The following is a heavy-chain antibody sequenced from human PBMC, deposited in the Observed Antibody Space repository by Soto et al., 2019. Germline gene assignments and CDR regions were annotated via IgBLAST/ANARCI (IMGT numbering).Heavy chain of an antibody. CDR1: GFTFSSYS. J-gene: IGHJ6*02. Sequence: GGSLRLSCAASGFTFSSYSMNWVRQAPGMGLEWVSSISSSSRYIYYADSVRGRFTISRDNAKNSLYLQINSLRAEDTAVYYCARDRLVAATSAPPYCYYGMDVWGQGTTVTVSS. D-gene: IGHD2-15*01. CDR2: ISSSSRYI. V-gene: IGHV3-21*01. CDR3: ARDRLVAATSAPPYCYYGMDV.